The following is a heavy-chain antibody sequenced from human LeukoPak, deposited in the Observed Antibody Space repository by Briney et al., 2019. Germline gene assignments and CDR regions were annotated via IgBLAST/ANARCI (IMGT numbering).Heavy chain of an antibody. CDR3: AHSSGWYGRYYFDY. V-gene: IGHV4-39*01. D-gene: IGHD6-19*01. J-gene: IGHJ4*02. CDR2: IYYSGST. CDR1: GGSISSSSYY. Sequence: SETLSLTCTVSGGSISSSSYYWGWIRQPPGRGLEWIGSIYYSGSTYYNPSLKSRVTISVDTSKNQFSLKLSSVTAADTVVYYCAHSSGWYGRYYFDYWGQGTLVTVSS.